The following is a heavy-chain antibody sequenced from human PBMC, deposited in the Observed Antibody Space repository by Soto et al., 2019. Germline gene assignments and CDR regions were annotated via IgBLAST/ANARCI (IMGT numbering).Heavy chain of an antibody. D-gene: IGHD2-21*02. CDR1: GGTFSSYA. CDR3: ASESSAYCGGDCYLDY. CDR2: IIPIFGTA. J-gene: IGHJ4*02. V-gene: IGHV1-69*13. Sequence: ASVKVSCKASGGTFSSYAISWVRQAPGQGLEWMGGIIPIFGTANYAQKFQGRVTITADESTSTAYMELSSLRSEDTAVYYCASESSAYCGGDCYLDYWGQGTLVTVSS.